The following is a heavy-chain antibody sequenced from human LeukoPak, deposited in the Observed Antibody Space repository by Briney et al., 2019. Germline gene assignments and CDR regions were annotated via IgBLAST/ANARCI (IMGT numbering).Heavy chain of an antibody. D-gene: IGHD6-13*01. V-gene: IGHV3-30*04. Sequence: GRSLRLSCGASGFTFSTYPFHWVRQAPGKGLEWVAVISSDGNHKYYADSVKGRFTISRDNSKNTLYLQMNSLRTEDTAVYYCAREGYGTFDYLGQRTLVTASS. J-gene: IGHJ4*02. CDR2: ISSDGNHK. CDR3: AREGYGTFDY. CDR1: GFTFSTYP.